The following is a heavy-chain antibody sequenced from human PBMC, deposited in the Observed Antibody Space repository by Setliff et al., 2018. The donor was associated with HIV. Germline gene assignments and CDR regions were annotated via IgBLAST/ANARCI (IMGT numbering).Heavy chain of an antibody. CDR1: GGSISSTNW. D-gene: IGHD3-3*01. V-gene: IGHV4-4*02. J-gene: IGHJ5*02. CDR3: ARQSITIFGVVISGFDP. Sequence: SETLSLTCAVSGGSISSTNWWNWVRQPPGKGLEWIGEIYHSGGTNYNPSLKSRVTISVDKSKNQFSLKLTSVTAADTAVYYCARQSITIFGVVISGFDPWGQGTLVTVSS. CDR2: IYHSGGT.